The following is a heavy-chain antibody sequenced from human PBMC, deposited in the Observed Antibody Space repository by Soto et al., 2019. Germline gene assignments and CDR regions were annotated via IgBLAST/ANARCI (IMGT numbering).Heavy chain of an antibody. CDR3: AKDTGFGHVNYMDV. CDR1: GFTFSSYA. CDR2: ISGSGGST. D-gene: IGHD3-10*01. V-gene: IGHV3-23*01. J-gene: IGHJ6*03. Sequence: PGGSLRLSCAASGFTFSSYAMSWVRQAPGKGLDWVSGISGSGGSTFYADSVKGRFTISRDNSKNTLYLQMNSLRAEDTAVYYCAKDTGFGHVNYMDVWGKGTTVTVSS.